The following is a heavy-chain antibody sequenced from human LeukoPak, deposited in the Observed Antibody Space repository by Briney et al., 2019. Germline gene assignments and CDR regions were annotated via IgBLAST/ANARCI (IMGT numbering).Heavy chain of an antibody. Sequence: GESLKISCKGSGYSFSTHWIGWVRQMPGKGLEWMGFKYPGNSDTRYSPSFQGQVTISADKSISTAYLHWSSLKASDTAMYYCARTSADYGGNALYFDYWGPGTLVTVSS. J-gene: IGHJ4*02. V-gene: IGHV5-51*01. D-gene: IGHD4-23*01. CDR3: ARTSADYGGNALYFDY. CDR2: KYPGNSDT. CDR1: GYSFSTHW.